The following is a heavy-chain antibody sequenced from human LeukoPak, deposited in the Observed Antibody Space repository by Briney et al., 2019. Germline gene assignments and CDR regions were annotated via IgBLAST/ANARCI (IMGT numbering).Heavy chain of an antibody. CDR1: GYTFTSYA. CDR3: ARDGWFGEGVWHFDL. V-gene: IGHV7-4-1*02. Sequence: GASVKVSCKASGYTFTSYAVNWVRQAPGQGLEWMGWINTNTGNPTYAQGFTGRFVISLDTSVSTTYLQISSLKAEDTAVYYCARDGWFGEGVWHFDLWGRGTLITVSS. J-gene: IGHJ2*01. D-gene: IGHD3-10*01. CDR2: INTNTGNP.